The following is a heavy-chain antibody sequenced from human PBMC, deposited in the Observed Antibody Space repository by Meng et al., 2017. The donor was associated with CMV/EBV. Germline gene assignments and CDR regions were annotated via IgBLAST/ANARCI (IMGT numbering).Heavy chain of an antibody. Sequence: GGSLRLSCAASGFTFSSYWMSWVRQAPGKGREWVANIKQDGSEKYYVDSVKGRFTISRDNAKNSLYLQMNSLRAEDTAVYYCARDPEQWLDDFDYWGQGTLVTVSS. V-gene: IGHV3-7*01. CDR2: IKQDGSEK. J-gene: IGHJ4*02. CDR1: GFTFSSYW. CDR3: ARDPEQWLDDFDY. D-gene: IGHD6-19*01.